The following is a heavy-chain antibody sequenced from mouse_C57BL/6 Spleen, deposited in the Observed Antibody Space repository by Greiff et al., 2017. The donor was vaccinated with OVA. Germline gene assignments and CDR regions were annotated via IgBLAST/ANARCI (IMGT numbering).Heavy chain of an antibody. V-gene: IGHV1-53*01. Sequence: VQLQQPGTELVKPGASVKLSCKASGYTFTSYWMHWVKQRPGQGLEWIGNIYPSNGGTNYNEKFKSKATLTVDKSSSTAYMQLSSLTSEDSAVYYCAREGGAYSNPNAYWGQGTLVTVSA. J-gene: IGHJ3*01. CDR3: AREGGAYSNPNAY. CDR2: IYPSNGGT. CDR1: GYTFTSYW. D-gene: IGHD2-5*01.